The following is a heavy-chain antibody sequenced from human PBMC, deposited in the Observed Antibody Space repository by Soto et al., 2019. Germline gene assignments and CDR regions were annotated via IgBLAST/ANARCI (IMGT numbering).Heavy chain of an antibody. J-gene: IGHJ5*02. D-gene: IGHD2-2*01. CDR1: GYSFTSYW. CDR3: APAPFPHQNWFDP. CDR2: IDPSDSYT. V-gene: IGHV5-10-1*01. Sequence: GESLKISCKGSGYSFTSYWISWVRQMPGKGLEWMGRIDPSDSYTNYSPSFQGHVTISADKSISTAYLQWSSLKASDTAMYYCAPAPFPHQNWFDPWGQGTLVTAPQ.